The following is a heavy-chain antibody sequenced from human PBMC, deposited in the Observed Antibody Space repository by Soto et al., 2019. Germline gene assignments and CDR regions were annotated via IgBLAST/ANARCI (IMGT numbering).Heavy chain of an antibody. CDR2: ISYDGSNK. CDR1: GFTFSSYG. D-gene: IGHD6-13*01. J-gene: IGHJ4*02. Sequence: GGSLRLSWAASGFTFSSYGMHWVRQAPGKGLEWVAVISYDGSNKYYADSVKGRFTISRDNSKNTLYLQMNSLRAEDTAVYYCAKAGLGYSSPFYRGKGTLVTVSP. V-gene: IGHV3-30*18. CDR3: AKAGLGYSSPFY.